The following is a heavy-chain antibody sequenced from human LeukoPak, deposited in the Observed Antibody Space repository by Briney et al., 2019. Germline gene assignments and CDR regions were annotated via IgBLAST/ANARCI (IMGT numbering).Heavy chain of an antibody. V-gene: IGHV1-24*01. CDR2: FDPEDGET. D-gene: IGHD2-15*01. J-gene: IGHJ4*02. CDR3: AKVSCFRTPRCPLDY. Sequence: ASVKVSCKVSGYTLTELSMHWVRQAPGKGLEWMGGFDPEDGETIYAQKFQGRVTMTEDTSTDTAYMELSSLRSEDTAVYYCAKVSCFRTPRCPLDYWGQGTLVTVSS. CDR1: GYTLTELS.